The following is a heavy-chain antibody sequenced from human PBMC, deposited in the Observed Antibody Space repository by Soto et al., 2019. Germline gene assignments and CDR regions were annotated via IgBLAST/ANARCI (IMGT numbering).Heavy chain of an antibody. D-gene: IGHD3-3*01. CDR2: IYYSGST. V-gene: IGHV4-39*01. CDR3: ARLGRRVPDRPRTIFVPNNWFDP. CDR1: GGSISSSSYY. J-gene: IGHJ5*02. Sequence: SETLSLTCTVSGGSISSSSYYWGWIRQPPGKGLEWIGSIYYSGSTYYNPSLKSRVTISVDTSKNQFSLKLSSVTAADTAVYYCARLGRRVPDRPRTIFVPNNWFDPWGQGTLVTVSS.